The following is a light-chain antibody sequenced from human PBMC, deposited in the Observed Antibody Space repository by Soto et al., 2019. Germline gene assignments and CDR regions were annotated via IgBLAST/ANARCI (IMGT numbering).Light chain of an antibody. CDR1: NIGSKT. CDR3: QVWDSSSDHHVV. J-gene: IGLJ2*01. Sequence: SYELTQPPSVSVAPGKTATITCGGNNIGSKTVHWYQQKPGQAPVLFIYYNNDRPSGIPERVSGSNSGNTATLTISRVGAGDEADYYCQVWDSSSDHHVVFGGGTKLTVL. V-gene: IGLV3-21*04. CDR2: YNN.